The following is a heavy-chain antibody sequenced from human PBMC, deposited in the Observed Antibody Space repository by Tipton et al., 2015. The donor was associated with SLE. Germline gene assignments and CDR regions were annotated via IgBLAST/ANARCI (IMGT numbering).Heavy chain of an antibody. V-gene: IGHV4-34*01. CDR3: AVRDFWSPKDAFDI. CDR1: GGSFSGYY. CDR2: INHSGST. Sequence: TLSLTCAVYGGSFSGYYWSWIRQPPGKGLEWIGEINHSGSTNYNPSLKSRVTISVDTSKNQFSLKLSSVTAADTAVYYCAVRDFWSPKDAFDIWGQGTMVTVSS. J-gene: IGHJ3*02. D-gene: IGHD3-3*01.